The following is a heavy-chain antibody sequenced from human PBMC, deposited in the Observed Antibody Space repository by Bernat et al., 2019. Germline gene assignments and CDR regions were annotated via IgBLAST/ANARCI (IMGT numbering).Heavy chain of an antibody. V-gene: IGHV3-9*01. J-gene: IGHJ2*01. CDR2: ISWNSGSI. CDR3: AKDDCAGDCHYWYFDL. Sequence: EVQLVESGGGLVQPGRSLRLSCAASGFTFDDYAMHWVRQAPGKGLEWVSGISWNSGSIGYADSVKGRFTISRDNAKNSLYLQMNSLRAEDTAVYYCAKDDCAGDCHYWYFDLWGRGTLVTVSS. CDR1: GFTFDDYA. D-gene: IGHD2-21*02.